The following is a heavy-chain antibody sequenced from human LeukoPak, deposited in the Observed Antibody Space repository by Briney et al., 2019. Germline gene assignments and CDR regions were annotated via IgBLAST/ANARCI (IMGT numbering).Heavy chain of an antibody. Sequence: ASVKVSCKASRYTFTGYYMHWVRQAPGQGLEWVGWINPNSGGTNYAQKCQGRVTMTRDTSISTAYMELSRLRSADTAVYYCARGQSHNIAAAGTQYYYGMDIWGQGTTVTVSS. V-gene: IGHV1-2*02. CDR3: ARGQSHNIAAAGTQYYYGMDI. J-gene: IGHJ6*02. CDR2: INPNSGGT. CDR1: RYTFTGYY. D-gene: IGHD6-13*01.